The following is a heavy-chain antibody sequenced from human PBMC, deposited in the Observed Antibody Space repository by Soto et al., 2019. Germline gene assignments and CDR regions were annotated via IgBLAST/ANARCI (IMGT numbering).Heavy chain of an antibody. D-gene: IGHD3-3*01. Sequence: GGSLRLSCAASGFTFDDYAMHWVRQAPGKGLEWVSGISWNSGSIGYADSVKGRFTISRDNAKNSLYLQMNSLRAEDTALYYCAKEDGTYYDFWSGYSYFDYWGQGTLVTVSS. CDR3: AKEDGTYYDFWSGYSYFDY. J-gene: IGHJ4*02. CDR2: ISWNSGSI. V-gene: IGHV3-9*01. CDR1: GFTFDDYA.